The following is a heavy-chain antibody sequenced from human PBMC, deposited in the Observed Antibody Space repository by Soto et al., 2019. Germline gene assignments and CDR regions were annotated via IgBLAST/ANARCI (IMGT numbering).Heavy chain of an antibody. CDR1: GFTFSSYG. Sequence: PGGSLRLSCAASGFTFSSYGMHWVRQAPGKGLEWVAVISYDGSNKYYADSVKGRFTISRDNSKNTLYLQMNSLRAEDTAVYYCAKGAGYQLLFDWFDPWGQGTLVTVSS. CDR3: AKGAGYQLLFDWFDP. J-gene: IGHJ5*02. CDR2: ISYDGSNK. V-gene: IGHV3-30*18. D-gene: IGHD2-2*01.